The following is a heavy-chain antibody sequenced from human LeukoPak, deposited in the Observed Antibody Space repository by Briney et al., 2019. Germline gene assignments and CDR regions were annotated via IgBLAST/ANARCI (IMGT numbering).Heavy chain of an antibody. CDR2: VYATGGTT. V-gene: IGHV1-2*02. J-gene: IGHJ4*02. D-gene: IGHD3-10*01. CDR1: EYTFTYYH. Sequence: ASVKASSTASEYTFTYYHINSIPHTPTQSTTSIGAVYATGGTTINTQNFQGRVSMTRDTSISTAYMELSRLRSDDTAVYYCARVTYGSGKCFDYWGQGTLVTVSS. CDR3: ARVTYGSGKCFDY.